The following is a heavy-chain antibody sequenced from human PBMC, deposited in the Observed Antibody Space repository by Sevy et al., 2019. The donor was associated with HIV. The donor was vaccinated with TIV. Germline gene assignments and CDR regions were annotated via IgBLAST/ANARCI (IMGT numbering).Heavy chain of an antibody. V-gene: IGHV3-30*18. Sequence: GGSLRLSCVTSGFTFRTSGMHWVRQSPGKGLEWVAVISYDEAHKNYADSVKGRFSMSKDNSKNTLYLQMSSLRTEDTAVYYCAKDYSAGLTMVRGAYRARGDYFDYWGQGTQVTVSS. D-gene: IGHD3-10*01. CDR2: ISYDEAHK. J-gene: IGHJ4*02. CDR1: GFTFRTSG. CDR3: AKDYSAGLTMVRGAYRARGDYFDY.